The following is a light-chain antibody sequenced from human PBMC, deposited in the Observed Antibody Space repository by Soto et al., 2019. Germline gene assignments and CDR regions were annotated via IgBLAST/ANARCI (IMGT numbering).Light chain of an antibody. CDR2: GAS. V-gene: IGKV3-15*01. J-gene: IGKJ2*01. CDR3: QQYNNWRT. CDR1: RGFSSN. Sequence: EIVMTQSPATLSVSPGERATLSCGASRGFSSNLAWYQQKPGQAPRLLIYGASTRATGIPARFSGSGSGTEFTLTISSLQSEDFAVYYCQQYNNWRTFGQGTKLEIK.